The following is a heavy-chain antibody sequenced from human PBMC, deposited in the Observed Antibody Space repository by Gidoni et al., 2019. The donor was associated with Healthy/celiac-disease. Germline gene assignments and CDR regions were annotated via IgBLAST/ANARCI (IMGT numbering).Heavy chain of an antibody. CDR2: IRSKAYGGTT. V-gene: IGHV3-49*03. CDR3: TRDQGQLWSETLDY. J-gene: IGHJ4*02. CDR1: GFTFGDYA. Sequence: EVQLVESGGGLVQPGRSLRLSCTASGFTFGDYAMRWFRQAPGKGLEWVGFIRSKAYGGTTEYAGSVKGRFTISRDDSKSLAYLQMNSLKTEDTAVYYCTRDQGQLWSETLDYWGQGTLVTVSS. D-gene: IGHD5-18*01.